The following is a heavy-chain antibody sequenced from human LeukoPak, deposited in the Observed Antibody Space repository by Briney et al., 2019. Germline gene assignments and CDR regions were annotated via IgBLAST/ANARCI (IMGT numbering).Heavy chain of an antibody. V-gene: IGHV1-18*01. J-gene: IGHJ6*02. D-gene: IGHD3-3*02. CDR1: GYTFTSYG. Sequence: GASVKVSCKASGYTFTSYGISWVRQAPGQGLEWMGWISAYNGNTNYAQKLQGRVTMTTDTSTSTAYMELRSLRSDDTAVYYCARHLSGHFWSGYSWGRFGGGPSTQFYGMDVWGQGTTVTVSS. CDR3: ARHLSGHFWSGYSWGRFGGGPSTQFYGMDV. CDR2: ISAYNGNT.